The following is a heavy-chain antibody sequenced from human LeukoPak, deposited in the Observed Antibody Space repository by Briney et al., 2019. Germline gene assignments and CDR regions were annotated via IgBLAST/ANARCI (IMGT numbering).Heavy chain of an antibody. Sequence: ASVKVSCKASGYTFTSYGISWVRQAPGQGLEWMGWINPNSGGTNYAQKFQGRVTMTRDTSISTAYMELSRLRSDDTAVYYCARLGGSSNPAADYWGQGTLVTVSS. V-gene: IGHV1-2*02. D-gene: IGHD1-26*01. CDR2: INPNSGGT. CDR3: ARLGGSSNPAADY. CDR1: GYTFTSYG. J-gene: IGHJ4*02.